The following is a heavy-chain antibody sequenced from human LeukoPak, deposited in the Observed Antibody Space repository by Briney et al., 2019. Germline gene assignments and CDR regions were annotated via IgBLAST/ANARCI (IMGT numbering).Heavy chain of an antibody. CDR3: ARDLYGDYTNYYYYGMDV. CDR2: INHSGST. D-gene: IGHD4-17*01. J-gene: IGHJ6*02. Sequence: SETLSLTCAVYGGSFSGYYWSWIRQPPGKGLEWIGEINHSGSTNYNPSLKSRVTISVDTSKNQFSLKLSSVTPEDTAVYYCARDLYGDYTNYYYYGMDVWGQGTTVTVSS. CDR1: GGSFSGYY. V-gene: IGHV4-34*01.